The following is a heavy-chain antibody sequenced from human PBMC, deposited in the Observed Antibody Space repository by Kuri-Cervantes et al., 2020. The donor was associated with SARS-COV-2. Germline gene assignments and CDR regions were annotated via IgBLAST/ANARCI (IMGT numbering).Heavy chain of an antibody. CDR1: GGTFSSYT. Sequence: SVKVSCKASGGTFSSYTISWVRQAPGQGLEWMGGIITAFGTANYAQKFQDRVTLIAYKSTSTVFMELSRLSSEDTAVHYCAKELRWFGDLHGGYFDYWGQGTLVTVSS. V-gene: IGHV1-69*06. CDR3: AKELRWFGDLHGGYFDY. J-gene: IGHJ4*02. D-gene: IGHD3-10*01. CDR2: IITAFGTA.